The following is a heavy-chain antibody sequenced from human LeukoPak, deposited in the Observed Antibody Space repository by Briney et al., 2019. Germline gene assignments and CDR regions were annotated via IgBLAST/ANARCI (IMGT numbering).Heavy chain of an antibody. J-gene: IGHJ6*03. CDR2: IKQDGSEK. CDR1: GFTFSSYW. V-gene: IGHV3-7*01. Sequence: GGSLRLSCAASGFTFSSYWMSWVRQAPGKGREWVANIKQDGSEKYYVDSVKGRFTISRENAKNSLYLQMNSLRAEDTAVYYCARDRYSSSSDYYYYMDVWGKGTTVTVSS. D-gene: IGHD6-6*01. CDR3: ARDRYSSSSDYYYYMDV.